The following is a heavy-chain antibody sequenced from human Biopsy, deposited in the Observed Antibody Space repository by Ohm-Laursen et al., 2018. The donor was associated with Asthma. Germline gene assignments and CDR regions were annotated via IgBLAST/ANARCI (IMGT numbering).Heavy chain of an antibody. CDR2: ISYDGGNK. Sequence: SLRLSCAASGFDLRDYTMNWVRQAPGKGLELVAVISYDGGNKFYGDSVKGRFTLSRDNSRNTLYLQMNSLRVEDTAIYYCARTHERWTSIQDDALDIWGQGTMVIVSS. J-gene: IGHJ3*02. V-gene: IGHV3-30*03. CDR1: GFDLRDYT. CDR3: ARTHERWTSIQDDALDI. D-gene: IGHD4-23*01.